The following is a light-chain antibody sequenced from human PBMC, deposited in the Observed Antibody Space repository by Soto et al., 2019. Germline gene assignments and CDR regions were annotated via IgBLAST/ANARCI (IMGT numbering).Light chain of an antibody. Sequence: DIEMTQSPSTLSASVGDRVTITCRASQTISNLLAWYQQRPGKAPNLLIYKASSLESGVPSRFSGSGSGTEFTLTISSLQPDDFATYFRQQYSTYPWTFGQGTKVEVK. J-gene: IGKJ1*01. V-gene: IGKV1-5*03. CDR1: QTISNL. CDR3: QQYSTYPWT. CDR2: KAS.